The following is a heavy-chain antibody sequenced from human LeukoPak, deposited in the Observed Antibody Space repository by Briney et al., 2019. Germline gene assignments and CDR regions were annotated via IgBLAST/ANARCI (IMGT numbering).Heavy chain of an antibody. J-gene: IGHJ6*03. D-gene: IGHD6-13*01. CDR1: GGSISSSSYY. Sequence: SETLSLTCTVSGGSISSSSYYWGWIRQPPGKGLEWIGEINHSGSTNYNPSPKSRVTISVDTSKNQFSLRLSSVTAADTAMYYCARYLKVSKWTAAGGAFYYYMDVWGKGTTVIVSS. CDR3: ARYLKVSKWTAAGGAFYYYMDV. V-gene: IGHV4-39*07. CDR2: INHSGST.